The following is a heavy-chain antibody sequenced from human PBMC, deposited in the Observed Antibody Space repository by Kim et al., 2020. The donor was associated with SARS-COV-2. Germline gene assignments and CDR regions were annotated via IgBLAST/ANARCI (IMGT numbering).Heavy chain of an antibody. Sequence: SETLSLTCTVSGGSISSYYWSWIRQPPGKGLEWIGYIYYSGSTNYNPSLKSRVTIAVDTSKNQFSLKLSSVTAADTAAYYCARDLGDDSSGSYFDYWGQG. CDR3: ARDLGDDSSGSYFDY. J-gene: IGHJ4*02. CDR1: GGSISSYY. V-gene: IGHV4-59*13. CDR2: IYYSGST. D-gene: IGHD3-22*01.